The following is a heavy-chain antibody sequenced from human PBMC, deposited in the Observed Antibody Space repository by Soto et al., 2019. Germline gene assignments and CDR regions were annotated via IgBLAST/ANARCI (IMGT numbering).Heavy chain of an antibody. D-gene: IGHD6-19*01. V-gene: IGHV1-3*01. Sequence: ASVKVSCKASGYTFTSYAMHWVRQAPGQRLEWMGRINDGNGNTKYSQKFQGSVTITRDTSASTAYMQLSSLRSEYTAVYYCARNNQQWLLAVPDYWGQGTLVTVSS. CDR3: ARNNQQWLLAVPDY. CDR1: GYTFTSYA. CDR2: INDGNGNT. J-gene: IGHJ4*02.